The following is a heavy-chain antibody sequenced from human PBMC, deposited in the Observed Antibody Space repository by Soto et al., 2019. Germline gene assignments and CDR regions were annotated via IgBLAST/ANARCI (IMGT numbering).Heavy chain of an antibody. Sequence: GGSLRLSCAASGFTFGSYSMNWVRQAPGEGLEWVSSISSSSSYIYYADSVKGRFTISRDNAKNSLYLQMNSLRTEDTAVYYCARRGPGTYFDYWGQGTLVTVSS. V-gene: IGHV3-21*04. CDR2: ISSSSSYI. CDR1: GFTFGSYS. J-gene: IGHJ4*02. D-gene: IGHD6-13*01. CDR3: ARRGPGTYFDY.